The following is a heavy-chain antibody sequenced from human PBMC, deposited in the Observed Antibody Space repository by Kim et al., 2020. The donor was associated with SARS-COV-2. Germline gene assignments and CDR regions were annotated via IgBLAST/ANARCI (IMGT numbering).Heavy chain of an antibody. CDR3: ARPYSGSYYSWFDP. V-gene: IGHV3-30*09. CDR1: GFTFSSYA. J-gene: IGHJ5*02. CDR2: ISYKGSNK. D-gene: IGHD1-26*01. Sequence: GGSLRLSCAASGFTFSSYAMHWVRQAPAKGLEWVAVISYKGSNKYYADSRKGRFAISRDNSKNTLYLQMNSLRAEDTAVYFCARPYSGSYYSWFDPWGQGTLVTVSS.